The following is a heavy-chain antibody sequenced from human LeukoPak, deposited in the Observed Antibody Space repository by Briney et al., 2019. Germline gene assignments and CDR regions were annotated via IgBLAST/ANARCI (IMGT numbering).Heavy chain of an antibody. Sequence: ASVTVSCMASGYTFTSYDINWVRQAPGQGLEWMGWMNPKSGNTGYAQKFQGRVTMTRDTSISTAYMELSSLRSEDTAVYYCARVTGSIDYWGQGTLVTVSS. V-gene: IGHV1-8*01. CDR1: GYTFTSYD. J-gene: IGHJ4*02. CDR2: MNPKSGNT. D-gene: IGHD1-26*01. CDR3: ARVTGSIDY.